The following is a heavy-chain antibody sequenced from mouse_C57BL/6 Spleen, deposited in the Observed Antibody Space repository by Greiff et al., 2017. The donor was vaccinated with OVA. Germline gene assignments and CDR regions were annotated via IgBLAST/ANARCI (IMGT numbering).Heavy chain of an antibody. CDR1: GFNIKDYY. CDR3: ARMRLRRDWYFEG. CDR2: IDPEDGET. J-gene: IGHJ1*03. D-gene: IGHD2-4*01. Sequence: VQLKESGAELVKPGASVKLSCTASGFNIKDYYMHWVKQRTEQGLEWIGRIDPEDGETKYAPKFQGKATITADTSSNTAYLQLSSLTSEDTAVYYCARMRLRRDWYFEGWGTGTTVTVSS. V-gene: IGHV14-2*01.